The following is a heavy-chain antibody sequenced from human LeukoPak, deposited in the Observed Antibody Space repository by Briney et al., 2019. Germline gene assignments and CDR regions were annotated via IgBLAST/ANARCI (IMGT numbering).Heavy chain of an antibody. CDR3: SRGLDSRKLGY. CDR2: IHPSGML. CDR1: GASFSSGDQY. Sequence: SETLSLTCTVSGASFSSGDQYWNWIRQSPGKGLEWIGSIHPSGMLYNNPSLESRVTISIDTSKNQFSLNLNSVTAADTAAYFCSRGLDSRKLGYWGQGTLVTVSS. V-gene: IGHV4-31*03. J-gene: IGHJ4*02. D-gene: IGHD3-22*01.